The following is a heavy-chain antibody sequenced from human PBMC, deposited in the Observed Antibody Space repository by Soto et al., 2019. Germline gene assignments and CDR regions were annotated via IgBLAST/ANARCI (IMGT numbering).Heavy chain of an antibody. CDR1: VFTFSSYW. Sequence: WWSLRLSCSASVFTFSSYWMTWFRQSPEKGLEWVANIKHDGSETYYVDSVKGRFSISRDNAKSSLHLQMNSLRAEDTATYYCAGLPCSPARCFSFEWWGQGALVTVSS. D-gene: IGHD2-2*01. J-gene: IGHJ4*02. V-gene: IGHV3-7*03. CDR3: AGLPCSPARCFSFEW. CDR2: IKHDGSET.